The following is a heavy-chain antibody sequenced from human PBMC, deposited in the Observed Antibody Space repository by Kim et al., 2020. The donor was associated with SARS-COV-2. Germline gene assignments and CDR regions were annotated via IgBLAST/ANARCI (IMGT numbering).Heavy chain of an antibody. V-gene: IGHV3-30-3*01. CDR3: ARDGGDNFWCGYPYWYLDL. J-gene: IGHJ2*01. CDR1: GFTFSSYA. CDR2: ISYDGNNI. Sequence: GGSLRLSCAASGFTFSSYAMHWVRQAPGTGLEWVALISYDGNNIYYADSVKGRFTISRDNANNRLYLQMNNLRVEDTAVYYCARDGGDNFWCGYPYWYLDLWGRGTQVTVSS. D-gene: IGHD3-3*01.